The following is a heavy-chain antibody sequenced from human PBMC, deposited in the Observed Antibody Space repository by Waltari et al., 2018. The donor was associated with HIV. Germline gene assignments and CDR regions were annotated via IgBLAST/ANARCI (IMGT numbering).Heavy chain of an antibody. CDR3: ARYCTNGNAPYGMDV. J-gene: IGHJ6*02. D-gene: IGHD2-8*01. CDR1: GYTVHSYA. V-gene: IGHV1-8*01. CDR2: MNPNSGNT. Sequence: QVQLVQSGAAVKKPGASVKVPCKASGYTVHSYAIHWVRQATGQGLEWMGWMNPNSGNTGYAQKFQGRVTMTRNTSISTAYMELSSLRSEDMAVYYCARYCTNGNAPYGMDVWGQGTTVTVSS.